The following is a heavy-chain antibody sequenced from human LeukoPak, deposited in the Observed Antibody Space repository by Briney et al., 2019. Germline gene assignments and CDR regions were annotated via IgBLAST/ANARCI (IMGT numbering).Heavy chain of an antibody. D-gene: IGHD1-26*01. CDR2: IIPIFGTA. J-gene: IGHJ3*02. Sequence: GASVKVSCKASGGTFSGYAISWVRQAPGQGLEWMGGIIPIFGTANYAQKFQGRVTITTDESTSTAYMELSSLRSEDTAVYYCARDRKRWEQTNAFDIWGQGTMVTVSS. CDR3: ARDRKRWEQTNAFDI. CDR1: GGTFSGYA. V-gene: IGHV1-69*05.